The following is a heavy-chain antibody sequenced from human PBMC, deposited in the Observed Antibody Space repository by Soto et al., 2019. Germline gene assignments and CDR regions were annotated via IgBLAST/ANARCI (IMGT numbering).Heavy chain of an antibody. Sequence: SVKVSCKASGGTFSSYAISWVRQAPGQGLEWMGGIIPIFGTANYAQKFQGRVTITADESTSTAYMELSSLRSEDTAVYYCARGGSTYYYGSSGYFDYWGRVTLVTVSS. V-gene: IGHV1-69*13. CDR2: IIPIFGTA. J-gene: IGHJ4*02. CDR1: GGTFSSYA. CDR3: ARGGSTYYYGSSGYFDY. D-gene: IGHD3-22*01.